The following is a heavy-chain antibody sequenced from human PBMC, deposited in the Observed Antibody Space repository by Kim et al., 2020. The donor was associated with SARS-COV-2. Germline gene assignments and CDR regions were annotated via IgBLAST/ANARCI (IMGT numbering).Heavy chain of an antibody. D-gene: IGHD3-22*01. CDR3: TTSWGYYDSSGYYQKYYFDY. J-gene: IGHJ4*02. Sequence: GGSLRLSCAASGFTFSNAWMSWVRQAPGKGLEWVGRIKSKTDGGTTVYAAPVKGRFTISRDDSKNTLYLQMNSRKTEDTAVYYCTTSWGYYDSSGYYQKYYFDYWGQGTLVTVSS. CDR1: GFTFSNAW. V-gene: IGHV3-15*01. CDR2: IKSKTDGGTT.